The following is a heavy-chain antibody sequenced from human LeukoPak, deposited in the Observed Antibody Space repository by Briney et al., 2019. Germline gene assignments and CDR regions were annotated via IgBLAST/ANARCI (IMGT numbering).Heavy chain of an antibody. CDR1: GFTFSSYW. V-gene: IGHV3-74*03. J-gene: IGHJ4*02. CDR2: IKSDGSDT. Sequence: GGSLRLSCAASGFTFSSYWMHWVRQAPGKGLVWVSRIKSDGSDTTYADSVKGRFTISRDNAKNMLYLQMNSLRAEDTAVYYCVNYGWGRPAWGQGTLVTVSS. D-gene: IGHD3-10*01. CDR3: VNYGWGRPA.